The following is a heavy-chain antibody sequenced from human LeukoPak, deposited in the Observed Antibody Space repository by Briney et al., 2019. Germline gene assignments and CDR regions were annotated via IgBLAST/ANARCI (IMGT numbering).Heavy chain of an antibody. CDR3: ARDQSVVGTPPSYYYYYMDV. CDR1: GYTFTSYG. J-gene: IGHJ6*03. V-gene: IGHV1-18*01. Sequence: GASVKVSFKASGYTFTSYGISWVRPAPGQGLEWMGWLSAYNGNTNYAQKLRGRVTMTTDTSTSTSYMKLRSLRSDDTAVYYCARDQSVVGTPPSYYYYYMDVWGKGTTVTVSS. D-gene: IGHD1-7*01. CDR2: LSAYNGNT.